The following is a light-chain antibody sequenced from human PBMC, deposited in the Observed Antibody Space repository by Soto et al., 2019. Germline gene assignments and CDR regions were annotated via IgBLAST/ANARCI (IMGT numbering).Light chain of an antibody. J-gene: IGKJ3*01. CDR2: KAS. CDR3: QQYNSYSPV. CDR1: QSISSW. V-gene: IGKV1-5*03. Sequence: DIQMTQSPSTLSASVGDRVTITCRASQSISSWLAWYQQKPGKAPKLLIYKASSLESGVPSRFSGSGSGTEFTLTISSLQPDDFATYYCQQYNSYSPVFGPGTKVDIK.